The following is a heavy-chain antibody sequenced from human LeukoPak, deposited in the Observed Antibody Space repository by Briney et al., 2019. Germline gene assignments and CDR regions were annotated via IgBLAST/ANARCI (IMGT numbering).Heavy chain of an antibody. CDR2: INNSGST. Sequence: SETLSLTCAVHGGSFSGYYWSWIRQPPGKGLEWIGEINNSGSTNYNPSLKSRVTISVDTSKNQFSLKLSSVTAADTAVYYCARGQKRYYGSGNAFDIWGQGTMVTVSS. V-gene: IGHV4-34*01. D-gene: IGHD3-10*01. J-gene: IGHJ3*02. CDR1: GGSFSGYY. CDR3: ARGQKRYYGSGNAFDI.